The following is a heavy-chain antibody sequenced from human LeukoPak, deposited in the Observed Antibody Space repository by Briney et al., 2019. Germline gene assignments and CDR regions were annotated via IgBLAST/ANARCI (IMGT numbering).Heavy chain of an antibody. CDR3: TRGRSGANPNGLDI. J-gene: IGHJ3*02. CDR2: IRPDGSGS. V-gene: IGHV3-74*01. Sequence: GGSLRLSCAASGFTFRSNWMHWVRHAPGKGLVWVSRIRPDGSGSNYADSVKGRFTISRDNAKNTVCLQMNGLRAEDTAIYYCTRGRSGANPNGLDIWGQGTMVTVSS. D-gene: IGHD2-8*01. CDR1: GFTFRSNW.